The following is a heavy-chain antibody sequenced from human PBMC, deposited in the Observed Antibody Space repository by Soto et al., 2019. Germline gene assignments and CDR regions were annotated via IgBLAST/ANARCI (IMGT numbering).Heavy chain of an antibody. J-gene: IGHJ6*02. CDR3: ASWTPLRYSGSYLPYYYYGMDV. CDR2: INAGNGNT. CDR1: GYTFTSYA. V-gene: IGHV1-3*01. D-gene: IGHD1-26*01. Sequence: ASVKVSCKASGYTFTSYAMHWVRQAPGQRLEWMGWINAGNGNTKYSQKLQGRVTITRDTSASTAYMELSSLRSEDTAVYYCASWTPLRYSGSYLPYYYYGMDVWGQGTTVTVSS.